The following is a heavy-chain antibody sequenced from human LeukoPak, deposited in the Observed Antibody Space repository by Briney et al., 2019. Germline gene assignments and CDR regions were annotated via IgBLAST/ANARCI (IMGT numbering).Heavy chain of an antibody. Sequence: GESLKISCKGSGYSFTTYWIAWVRQMPGKGLEWMGTIYPGDSDTRYSPSFQGQVTISADKSISTAYLQWSSLKASDTAMYYCARLAEMATAPLDYWGQGTLVTVSS. CDR2: IYPGDSDT. CDR3: ARLAEMATAPLDY. J-gene: IGHJ4*02. D-gene: IGHD5-24*01. CDR1: GYSFTTYW. V-gene: IGHV5-51*01.